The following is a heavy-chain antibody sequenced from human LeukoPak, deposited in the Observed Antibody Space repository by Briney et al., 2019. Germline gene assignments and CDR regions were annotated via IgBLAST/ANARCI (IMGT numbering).Heavy chain of an antibody. CDR3: ARDWDIVATLRGGDYYYYGMDV. Sequence: ASVKVSCKASGYTFTSYYMHWVRQAPGQGLEWMGIINPSGGSTSYAQKFQGRVTMTRDTSTSTVYMELSSLRSEDTAVYYCARDWDIVATLRGGDYYYYGMDVWGQGTTVTVSS. J-gene: IGHJ6*02. CDR2: INPSGGST. CDR1: GYTFTSYY. V-gene: IGHV1-46*01. D-gene: IGHD5-12*01.